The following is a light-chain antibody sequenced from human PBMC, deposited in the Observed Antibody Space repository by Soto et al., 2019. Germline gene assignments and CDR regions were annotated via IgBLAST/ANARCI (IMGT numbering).Light chain of an antibody. V-gene: IGKV1-5*01. CDR2: EAS. J-gene: IGKJ1*01. CDR1: QSISGW. CDR3: QQYYSDWT. Sequence: DIHLTPSPSSLSASVGDRVTTSCRASQSISGWLAWYQQKPGTAPKLLIYEASNLESGVPSRFSGSGSGTEFTLTISSLQPDDFATYYCQQYYSDWTFGQGTKVDIK.